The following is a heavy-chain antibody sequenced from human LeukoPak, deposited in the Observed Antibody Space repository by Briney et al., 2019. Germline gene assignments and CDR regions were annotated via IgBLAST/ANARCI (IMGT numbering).Heavy chain of an antibody. J-gene: IGHJ5*02. D-gene: IGHD6-13*01. V-gene: IGHV4-34*01. CDR1: GGSFSGYY. Sequence: PSETLSLTCAVYGGSFSGYYWSWIRQPPGKGLEWIGEINHSGSTNYNPSLKSRVTISVDTSKNQFSLKLSSVTAADTAVYYCARGWRAASRRLPLDPWGQGTLVTVSS. CDR2: INHSGST. CDR3: ARGWRAASRRLPLDP.